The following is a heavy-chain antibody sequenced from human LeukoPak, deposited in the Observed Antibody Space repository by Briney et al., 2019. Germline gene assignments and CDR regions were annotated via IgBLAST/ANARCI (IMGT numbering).Heavy chain of an antibody. CDR1: GFTVSSNY. Sequence: GGSLRLSCAASGFTVSSNYMSWVRQAPGKGLEWVSIIYSDGSTYYADSVKGRFTISRDSSKNTVYLQMNSLRAEDTAMYYCARVGYDYGDYGSLYWGQGTLVTVSS. CDR3: ARVGYDYGDYGSLY. D-gene: IGHD4-17*01. CDR2: IYSDGST. V-gene: IGHV3-66*01. J-gene: IGHJ4*02.